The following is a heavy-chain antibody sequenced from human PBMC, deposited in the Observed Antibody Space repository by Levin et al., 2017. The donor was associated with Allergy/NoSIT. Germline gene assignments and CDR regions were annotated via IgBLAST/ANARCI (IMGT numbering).Heavy chain of an antibody. D-gene: IGHD4-17*01. CDR1: GFTFSSYA. J-gene: IGHJ6*03. CDR3: AKGSTVTTWRMYYYMDV. CDR2: ISGSGGST. Sequence: GESLKISCAASGFTFSSYAMSWVRQAPGKGLEWVSAISGSGGSTYYADSVKGRFTISRDNSKNTLYLQMNSLRAEDTAVYYCAKGSTVTTWRMYYYMDVWGKGTTVTVSS. V-gene: IGHV3-23*01.